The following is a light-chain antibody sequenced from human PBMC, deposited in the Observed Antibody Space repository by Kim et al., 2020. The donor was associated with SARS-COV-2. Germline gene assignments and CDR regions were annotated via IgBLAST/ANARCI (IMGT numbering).Light chain of an antibody. CDR1: ILRCYY. V-gene: IGLV3-19*01. Sequence: ALGQTVRITCQGDILRCYYASWYQQKPGQAPVLVIYGKNNRPSGIPDRFSGSSSGNTGSLTITGAQAEDEADYYCHSRDNSGDHYVFGTGTKSPS. CDR2: GKN. J-gene: IGLJ1*01. CDR3: HSRDNSGDHYV.